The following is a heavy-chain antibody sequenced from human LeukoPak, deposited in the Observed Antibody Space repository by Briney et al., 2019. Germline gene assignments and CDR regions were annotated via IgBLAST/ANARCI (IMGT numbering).Heavy chain of an antibody. CDR3: AKEQNDFWSGYFIDY. V-gene: IGHV3-30*02. D-gene: IGHD3-3*01. Sequence: GGSLRLSCAASGFTFSSYGMHWVRQAPGKGLEWVAFIRYDGSNKYYADSVKSRFTISRDNSKNTLYLQMNSLRAEDTAVYYCAKEQNDFWSGYFIDYWGQGTLVTVSS. J-gene: IGHJ4*02. CDR2: IRYDGSNK. CDR1: GFTFSSYG.